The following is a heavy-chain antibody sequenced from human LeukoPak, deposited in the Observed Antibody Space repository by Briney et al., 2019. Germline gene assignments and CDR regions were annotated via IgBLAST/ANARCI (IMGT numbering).Heavy chain of an antibody. V-gene: IGHV4-59*08. Sequence: NPSETLSLTCTVSGGSISSYYWSWIRQPPGKGLEWIGYIYYSGSTNYNPSLKSRVTISVDTSKNQFSLKLSSVTAADTAVYYCARHFLRYSGPLRRLDGMDVWAKGPRSPSP. D-gene: IGHD5-12*01. CDR3: ARHFLRYSGPLRRLDGMDV. CDR2: IYYSGST. J-gene: IGHJ6*02. CDR1: GGSISSYY.